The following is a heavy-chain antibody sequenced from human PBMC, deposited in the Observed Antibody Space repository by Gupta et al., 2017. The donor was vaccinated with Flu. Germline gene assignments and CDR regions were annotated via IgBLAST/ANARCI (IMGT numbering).Heavy chain of an antibody. CDR2: IYYSGST. CDR3: ARLHYDSSGYYIFDY. Sequence: QLQLQESGPGLVKSSATLSLTCPVSGGSIRSSIYYWGWIRQPPGKGLEWIVSIYYSGSTYYNPSLKSRVTISVDTSKNQFSLKLSSVTAADTAVYYCARLHYDSSGYYIFDYWGQGTLVTVSS. V-gene: IGHV4-39*01. D-gene: IGHD3-22*01. CDR1: GGSIRSSIYY. J-gene: IGHJ4*02.